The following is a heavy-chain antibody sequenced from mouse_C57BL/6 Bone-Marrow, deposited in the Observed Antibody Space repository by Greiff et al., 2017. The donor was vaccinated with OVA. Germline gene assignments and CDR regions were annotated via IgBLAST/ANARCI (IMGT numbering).Heavy chain of an antibody. V-gene: IGHV1-52*01. CDR1: GYTFTSYW. CDR3: ARSWLLRYYAMDY. J-gene: IGHJ4*01. Sequence: QVQLQQPGAELVRPGSSVKLSCKASGYTFTSYWMHWVKQRPIQGLEWIGNIDPSDSETHYNQKFKVKATLTVDKSSSTAYMQLSSLTSEDSAVYYCARSWLLRYYAMDYWGQGTSVTVSS. CDR2: IDPSDSET. D-gene: IGHD2-3*01.